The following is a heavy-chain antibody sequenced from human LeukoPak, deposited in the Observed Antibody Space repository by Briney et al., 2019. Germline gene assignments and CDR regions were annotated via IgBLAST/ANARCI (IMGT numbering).Heavy chain of an antibody. CDR2: IYYSGST. CDR1: GGSISSGGYY. V-gene: IGHV4-31*03. D-gene: IGHD4-17*01. CDR3: ARNDDYGDYYYYYGMDV. Sequence: SETLSLTCTVSGGSISSGGYYWSWIRQHPGKGLEWIGYIYYSGSTYYNPSLESRVTISVDTSKNQFSLKLSSVTAADTAVYYCARNDDYGDYYYYYGMDVWGQGTTVTVSS. J-gene: IGHJ6*02.